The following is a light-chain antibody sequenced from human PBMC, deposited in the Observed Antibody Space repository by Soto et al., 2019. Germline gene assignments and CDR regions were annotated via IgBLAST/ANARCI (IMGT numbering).Light chain of an antibody. Sequence: EIAMTQSPATLSVSPGESAILSCRASQSVATNLVWYQQRRGQAPRLLIYGASSRATGIPARFRGSGSGTEFTLTITSLQPEDVAVYYCQQYNKWPRTLGQGTKVDIK. J-gene: IGKJ1*01. V-gene: IGKV3-15*01. CDR1: QSVATN. CDR2: GAS. CDR3: QQYNKWPRT.